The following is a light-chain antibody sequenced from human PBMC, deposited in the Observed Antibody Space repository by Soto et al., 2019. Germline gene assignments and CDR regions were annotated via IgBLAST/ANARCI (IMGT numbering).Light chain of an antibody. CDR2: AAS. J-gene: IGKJ2*01. Sequence: DIQMTQSPSSLSASVGDRVTITCRASQSISSYLNWYQQKPGKAPKLLIYAASSLQSGVPSRFSGSGSGTDFTLPISSLQPEDFATYFCQQRYSFGQGTKLEIK. CDR1: QSISSY. V-gene: IGKV1-39*01. CDR3: QQRYS.